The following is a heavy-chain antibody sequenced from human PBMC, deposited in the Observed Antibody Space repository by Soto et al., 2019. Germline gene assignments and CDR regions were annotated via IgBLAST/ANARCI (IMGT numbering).Heavy chain of an antibody. Sequence: QVHLQESGPGQVRPSQTLSLSCSVSGGSISRGAYFWTWIRQFPGKGLEWIAYISYTGATYYNPSLKSRVTILAETSKNQFSLKPTSVTSADTADYYCARGGPVSESPAWQLLGYFDYWGQGTLVTVSS. D-gene: IGHD2-15*01. CDR3: ARGGPVSESPAWQLLGYFDY. CDR1: GGSISRGAYF. CDR2: ISYTGAT. J-gene: IGHJ4*02. V-gene: IGHV4-31*03.